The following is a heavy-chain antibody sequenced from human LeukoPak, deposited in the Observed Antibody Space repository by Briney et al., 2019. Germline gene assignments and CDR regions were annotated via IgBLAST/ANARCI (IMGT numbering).Heavy chain of an antibody. CDR2: IYYSGST. D-gene: IGHD2-2*02. CDR1: GGSIGSGDYY. V-gene: IGHV4-30-4*08. CDR3: ARWCTSCYTIQT. Sequence: SQTLSLTCTVSGGSIGSGDYYWSWIRQPPGKGLEWIGYIYYSGSTYYNPSLKSRVTISVDTSKNQFSLKLSSVTAADTAVYNCARWCTSCYTIQTWGQGTLVTVSS. J-gene: IGHJ5*02.